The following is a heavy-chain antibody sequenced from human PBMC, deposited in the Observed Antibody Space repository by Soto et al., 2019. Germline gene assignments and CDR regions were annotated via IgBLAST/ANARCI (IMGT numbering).Heavy chain of an antibody. CDR2: IYYSGST. CDR3: ARDLNLSYYFDY. CDR1: GGSISSGGYY. V-gene: IGHV4-31*03. Sequence: QVQLQESRPGLVKPSQTLSLTCTVSGGSISSGGYYWSWIRQHPGKGLEWIGYIYYSGSTYYNPSLESRVTISVDTSKNQFSLKLSSVTAADTAVYYCARDLNLSYYFDYWGQGTLVTVSS. J-gene: IGHJ4*02.